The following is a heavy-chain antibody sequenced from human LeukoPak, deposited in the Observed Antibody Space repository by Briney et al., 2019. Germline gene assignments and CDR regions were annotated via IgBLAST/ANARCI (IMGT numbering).Heavy chain of an antibody. CDR2: IYTGGLT. Sequence: GGSLRLSCAASGFTVSSNHMTWVRQAPGKGMEWVSEIYTGGLTFYADSVTGRFTISRDNSKNTVYLQMNSLGVEDTARYYCARDNAPAGGGLDYWGQGTLVTVSS. CDR3: ARDNAPAGGGLDY. D-gene: IGHD2-2*01. J-gene: IGHJ4*02. V-gene: IGHV3-53*01. CDR1: GFTVSSNH.